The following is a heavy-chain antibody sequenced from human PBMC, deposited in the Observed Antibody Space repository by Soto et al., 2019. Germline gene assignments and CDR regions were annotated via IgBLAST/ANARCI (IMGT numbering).Heavy chain of an antibody. D-gene: IGHD2-15*01. J-gene: IGHJ4*02. CDR1: GGSIYRSGYY. CDR2: IDYNGVT. V-gene: IGHV4-39*01. Sequence: GTLSLTCTVSGGSIYRSGYYWGWIREPPGRGLEWIGNIDYNGVTYSNPSLKSRVTISRDTSKNQFSLKLTSVTAADTALYYCGKVLVGATGHTDSDSWGPGTLVTVSS. CDR3: GKVLVGATGHTDSDS.